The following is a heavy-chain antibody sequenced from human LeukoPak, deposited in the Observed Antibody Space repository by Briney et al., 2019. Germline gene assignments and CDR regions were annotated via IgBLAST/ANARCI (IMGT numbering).Heavy chain of an antibody. CDR3: SRDATGDH. Sequence: PGVSLRLSCAASGFTVSSNYMSWVRQAPGKGLEWVGRSRNRAKSYTTDYAASVKGRFTISRDDSKSTLYLQMNSLETEDTAVYYCSRDATGDHWGQGTLVSVSS. CDR2: SRNRAKSYTT. CDR1: GFTVSSNY. J-gene: IGHJ4*02. V-gene: IGHV3-72*01.